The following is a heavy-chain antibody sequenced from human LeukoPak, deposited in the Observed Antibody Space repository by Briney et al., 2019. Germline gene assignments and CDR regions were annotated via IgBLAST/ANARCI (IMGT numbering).Heavy chain of an antibody. D-gene: IGHD1-26*01. J-gene: IGHJ4*02. CDR3: ARGSPSGASFFSF. CDR1: GGSFSSHY. V-gene: IGHV4-4*07. Sequence: SETLSLTCSVSGGSFSSHYWTWIRQSAGKGLEWLGRIYTSGTTHFNPSFESRLSMFVDTSKAQFSLKLTSVTAADTAVYYCARGSPSGASFFSFWGQGTLVTVSS. CDR2: IYTSGTT.